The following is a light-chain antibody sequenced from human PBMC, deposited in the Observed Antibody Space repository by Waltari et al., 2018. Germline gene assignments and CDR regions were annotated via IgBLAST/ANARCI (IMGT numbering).Light chain of an antibody. CDR3: CSYVGLGIYV. Sequence: SGLTQPASVSGSPGQSITISCTGTSSDVGNYNLVSWYQPYPGKAPQLMVYEVTKRASGVSDRFSGSKSGNTASLTIHGLQSEDEADYYCCSYVGLGIYVFGSGTKVTVL. CDR2: EVT. CDR1: SSDVGNYNL. V-gene: IGLV2-23*02. J-gene: IGLJ1*01.